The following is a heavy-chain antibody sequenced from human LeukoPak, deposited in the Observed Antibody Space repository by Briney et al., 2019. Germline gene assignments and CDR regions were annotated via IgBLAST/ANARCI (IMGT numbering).Heavy chain of an antibody. CDR3: ARHAFGLLNNWFDP. CDR2: IYTSGTT. Sequence: PSEPLSLTCTVSGGSISSSYWSWIRQPPGKGLEWVGYIYTSGTTNYNPSLKSRVTISVDTSKNQFSLKLSSVTAADTAVYYCARHAFGLLNNWFDPWGQGTLVTVSS. V-gene: IGHV4-4*09. D-gene: IGHD3/OR15-3a*01. J-gene: IGHJ5*02. CDR1: GGSISSSY.